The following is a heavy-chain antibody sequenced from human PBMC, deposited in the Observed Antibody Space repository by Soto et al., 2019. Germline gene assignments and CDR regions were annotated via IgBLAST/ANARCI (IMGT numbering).Heavy chain of an antibody. CDR3: ASGLRYCSGGSCYKFYYYYGMDV. CDR2: IYYSGST. D-gene: IGHD2-15*01. CDR1: GGSVSSGSYY. Sequence: QVQLQESGPGLVKPSETLSLTCTVSGGSVSSGSYYWSWIRQPPGKGLEWIGYIYYSGSTNYNPSLKSRVTISLDTSKNQFSLKLSSVTAADTAVYYCASGLRYCSGGSCYKFYYYYGMDVWGQGTTVTVSS. V-gene: IGHV4-61*01. J-gene: IGHJ6*02.